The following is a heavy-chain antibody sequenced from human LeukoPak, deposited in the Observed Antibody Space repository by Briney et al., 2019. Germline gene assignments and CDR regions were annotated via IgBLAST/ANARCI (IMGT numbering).Heavy chain of an antibody. V-gene: IGHV3-21*01. D-gene: IGHD3-22*01. CDR1: GFTFSSYS. CDR2: ITSSGRYI. J-gene: IGHJ4*02. Sequence: GGSLRLSCAASGFTFSSYSMNWVRQAPGKGLEWVSSITSSGRYIYYADSVKGRFAISRDNSKNTLYLQMNSLRAEDTAVYYCAKTMIVVVTAPLDYWGQGILVTVSS. CDR3: AKTMIVVVTAPLDY.